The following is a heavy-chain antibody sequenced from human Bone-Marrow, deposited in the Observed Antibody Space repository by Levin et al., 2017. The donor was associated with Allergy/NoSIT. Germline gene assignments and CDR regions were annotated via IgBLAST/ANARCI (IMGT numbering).Heavy chain of an antibody. J-gene: IGHJ6*03. CDR3: ASPSCGDSSCYNMAV. CDR1: GGSISTGSYY. V-gene: IGHV4-39*01. Sequence: SETLSLTCNVSGGSISTGSYYWGWIRQPPGTGLEWIGSIFYGGSTHYKPSLKSRVTISVDSSKNQFSLRLSSVIAADTAVYYCASPSCGDSSCYNMAVWGEGTTVIVSS. D-gene: IGHD2-2*02. CDR2: IFYGGST.